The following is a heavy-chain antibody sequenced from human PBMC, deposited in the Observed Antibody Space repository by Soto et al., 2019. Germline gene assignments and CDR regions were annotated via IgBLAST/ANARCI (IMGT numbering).Heavy chain of an antibody. V-gene: IGHV3-66*01. CDR2: MYAVGST. CDR3: ALLWFGESNYGMDV. CDR1: GLSVSSNY. Sequence: EVQLVESGGGLVQPGGSLRLSCVASGLSVSSNYMSWVRQAPGKGLEWVSVMYAVGSTYYADSVKARFTISRDNSKNTLYLHINSLRVEDTAVYYCALLWFGESNYGMDVW. D-gene: IGHD3-10*01. J-gene: IGHJ6*01.